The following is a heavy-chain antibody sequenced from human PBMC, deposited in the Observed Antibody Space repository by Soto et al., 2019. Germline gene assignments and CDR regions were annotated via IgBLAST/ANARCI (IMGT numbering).Heavy chain of an antibody. J-gene: IGHJ6*02. Sequence: SETLSLTCAVSGGSFRGFYWTWIRQSLGKGLEWLGDINHVGITNYNPSLKSRVSIPVDTSKNQFSLKLRSVIVADTAVYHCARFVRSCSATTCSTRADVWGQGITVTVSS. D-gene: IGHD2-2*01. CDR2: INHVGIT. V-gene: IGHV4-34*01. CDR1: GGSFRGFY. CDR3: ARFVRSCSATTCSTRADV.